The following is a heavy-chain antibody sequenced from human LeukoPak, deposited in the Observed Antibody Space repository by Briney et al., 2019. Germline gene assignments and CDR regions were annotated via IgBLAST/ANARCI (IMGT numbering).Heavy chain of an antibody. CDR3: AGLSGNGFDM. Sequence: SETLALTCTVSGGSVSSTSYYWGWIRRPPGKGLEWIGSIYYSGSTYYHPSLKSRVTISVDTPKNRFSLKLSSVTAADTAVYYCAGLSGNGFDMWGQGTTVTVSS. D-gene: IGHD1-26*01. V-gene: IGHV4-39*01. J-gene: IGHJ3*02. CDR2: IYYSGST. CDR1: GGSVSSTSYY.